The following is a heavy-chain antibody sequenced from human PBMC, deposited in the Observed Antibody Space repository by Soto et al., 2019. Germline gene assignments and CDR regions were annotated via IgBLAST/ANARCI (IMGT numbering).Heavy chain of an antibody. Sequence: QVRLVESGGGVVQPGRSLRLSCVASGFTFSSYGIHWVRQAPGKGLEWVGVISSDGETKYYADSVKGRFTISRDNSKNTLYLQMDSLRPEDTAVYYGAKEVAVAGDLDYWGHGTLVTVSS. J-gene: IGHJ4*01. D-gene: IGHD6-19*01. CDR1: GFTFSSYG. CDR2: ISSDGETK. CDR3: AKEVAVAGDLDY. V-gene: IGHV3-30*18.